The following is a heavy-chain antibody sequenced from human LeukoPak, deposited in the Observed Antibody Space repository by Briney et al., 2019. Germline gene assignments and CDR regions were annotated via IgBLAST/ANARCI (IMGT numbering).Heavy chain of an antibody. J-gene: IGHJ5*02. CDR1: GFTFSSYE. D-gene: IGHD1-14*01. CDR2: ISSSGSTI. CDR3: VRIPNNAGFPNWFDP. V-gene: IGHV3-48*03. Sequence: GGSLRLSCAASGFTFSSYEMNWVRQAPGKGLESVSYISSSGSTIYYSDSVRGRFTISRDNAKNSLYLQMNSLIAEDSAVYYCVRIPNNAGFPNWFDPWGQGTLVSVSS.